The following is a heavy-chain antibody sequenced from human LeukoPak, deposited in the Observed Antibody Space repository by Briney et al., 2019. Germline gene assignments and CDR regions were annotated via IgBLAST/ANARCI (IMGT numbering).Heavy chain of an antibody. J-gene: IGHJ6*02. V-gene: IGHV3-23*01. CDR3: AKGESGWYEGYGMDV. D-gene: IGHD6-19*01. CDR1: GFTFSTYA. CDR2: ISGSGGST. Sequence: QPGGSLRLSCAASGFTFSTYAMSWVRQAPGKGLEWVSAISGSGGSTYYADSVKGRFTISRDNSKNTLYLQMNSLRAEDTAVYYCAKGESGWYEGYGMDVWGQGTTVTVSS.